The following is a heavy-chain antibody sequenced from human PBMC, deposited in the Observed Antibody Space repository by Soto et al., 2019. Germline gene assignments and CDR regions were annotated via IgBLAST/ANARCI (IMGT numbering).Heavy chain of an antibody. V-gene: IGHV1-3*01. D-gene: IGHD3-22*01. CDR3: ARALYYSDSSGYHDY. J-gene: IGHJ4*02. CDR1: GYTFTSYA. Sequence: ASVKVSCKASGYTFTSYAVHWVRQAPGQRLEWMGWINAGNGNREYSQKFQGRVTITWDTSASTGYMELSSLRSEDTAVYYCARALYYSDSSGYHDYWGQGTLVTVSS. CDR2: INAGNGNR.